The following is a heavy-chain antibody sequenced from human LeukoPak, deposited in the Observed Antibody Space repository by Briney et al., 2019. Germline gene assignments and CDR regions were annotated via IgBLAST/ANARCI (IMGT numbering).Heavy chain of an antibody. D-gene: IGHD6-13*01. V-gene: IGHV4-4*02. J-gene: IGHJ4*02. CDR2: IYHSGST. CDR3: TRQQEGSFDY. CDR1: GGSLSSSNW. Sequence: SETLSLTCTVSGGSLSSSNWWSWVRQPPGKGLEWIGEIYHSGSTNYNPSLKSRVTISVDKSKNQFSLQLNSVTPEDTAVYYCTRQQEGSFDYWGQGILVTVSS.